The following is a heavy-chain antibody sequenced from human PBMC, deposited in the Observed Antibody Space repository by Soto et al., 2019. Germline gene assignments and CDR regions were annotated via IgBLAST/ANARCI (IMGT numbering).Heavy chain of an antibody. J-gene: IGHJ3*02. D-gene: IGHD6-19*01. CDR1: GYNFTSYG. CDR3: ARDLYYSSGRYFDHDAFDI. Sequence: QVRLAQSGADVKKPGASVKVSCKASGYNFTSYGISWVRQAPGQGLEWMGWISPHNDRTKYARRFQDRVTMTTETPTSTVYMELGSLRSDDTAVYYCARDLYYSSGRYFDHDAFDIWGQGTVVTVSS. V-gene: IGHV1-18*01. CDR2: ISPHNDRT.